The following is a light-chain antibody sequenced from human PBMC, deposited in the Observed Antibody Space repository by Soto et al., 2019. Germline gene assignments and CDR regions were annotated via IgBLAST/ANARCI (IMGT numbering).Light chain of an antibody. CDR2: KAS. CDR3: QQYKSHRRT. J-gene: IGKJ1*01. V-gene: IGKV1-5*03. Sequence: DIQVTQSPSTLSASVGDRVTITCRASQSISSWLAWYQQKPGKAPKLLINKASSLESGVPSRFSGSGSGTEFTLTISSLQPDDFATYYCQQYKSHRRTFGQGTKVDIK. CDR1: QSISSW.